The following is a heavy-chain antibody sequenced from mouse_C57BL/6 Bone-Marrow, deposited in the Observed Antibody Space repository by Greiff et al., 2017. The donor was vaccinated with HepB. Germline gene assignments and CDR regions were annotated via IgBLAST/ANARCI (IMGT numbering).Heavy chain of an antibody. CDR1: GYSITSGYY. CDR3: ARDRVMVTTSYYAMDY. J-gene: IGHJ4*01. Sequence: EVKLMESGPGLVKPSQSLSLTCSVTGYSITSGYYWNWIRQFPGNKLEWMGYISYDGSNNYNPSLKNRISITRDTSKNQFFLKLNSVTTEDTATYYCARDRVMVTTSYYAMDYWGQGTSVTVSS. V-gene: IGHV3-6*01. D-gene: IGHD2-2*01. CDR2: ISYDGSN.